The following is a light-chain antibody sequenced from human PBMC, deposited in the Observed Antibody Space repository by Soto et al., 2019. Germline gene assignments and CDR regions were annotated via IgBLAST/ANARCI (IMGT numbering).Light chain of an antibody. V-gene: IGLV1-40*01. Sequence: QSVLTQAPSLSGAPGQSVTISCTGSGSNIGAGYTVHWYQQLPGTAPKLLIYDNTNRASGVPDRFTGSTSGTSASLAITGLQAADEADYFCQSYDNTLSGARVFGGGTKLTVL. J-gene: IGLJ3*02. CDR1: GSNIGAGYT. CDR2: DNT. CDR3: QSYDNTLSGARV.